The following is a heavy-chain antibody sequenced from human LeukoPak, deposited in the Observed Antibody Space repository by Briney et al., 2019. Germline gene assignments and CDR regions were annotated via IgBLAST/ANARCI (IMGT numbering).Heavy chain of an antibody. V-gene: IGHV1-2*02. Sequence: ASVTVSCKASGYTFTDYYMHWVRQAPGQGLEWMGWINPNSGGTNYARKFQGRVTMTRDTFISTAYMELSRLRSDDTAVYYCARMVGTTSYWGQGTLVTVSS. J-gene: IGHJ4*02. CDR3: ARMVGTTSY. CDR2: INPNSGGT. D-gene: IGHD4/OR15-4a*01. CDR1: GYTFTDYY.